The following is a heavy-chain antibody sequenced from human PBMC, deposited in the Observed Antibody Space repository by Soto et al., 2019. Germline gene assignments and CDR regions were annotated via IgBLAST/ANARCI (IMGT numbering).Heavy chain of an antibody. D-gene: IGHD2-2*01. CDR2: IPYSGST. J-gene: IGHJ5*02. CDR1: GGYISSYY. CDR3: ARTIGDCSSNSCSGGGVVFDP. V-gene: IGHV4-59*01. Sequence: QVQLQESGPGLVKPSETLSLTCTVSGGYISSYYWSWIRQPPGKGLEWIGYIPYSGSTNYNPSLQSRVTISVDTAKNQCSLKLSSVTAADTSGYYCARTIGDCSSNSCSGGGVVFDPWGQGTLVTVSA.